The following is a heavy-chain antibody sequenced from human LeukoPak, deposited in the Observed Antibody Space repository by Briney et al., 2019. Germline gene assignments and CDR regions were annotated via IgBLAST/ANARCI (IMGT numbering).Heavy chain of an antibody. Sequence: PGGSLRLSCAASGFTVSSNYVSWVRQAPGKGLEWVSVIYSTGITFYADSVKGRFTTSRDNSKNTVYLQMNSLRPEDTAVYYCARDRGPGWFGPWGQGTLVTVSS. CDR1: GFTVSSNY. J-gene: IGHJ5*02. CDR3: ARDRGPGWFGP. CDR2: IYSTGIT. V-gene: IGHV3-66*03. D-gene: IGHD3-10*01.